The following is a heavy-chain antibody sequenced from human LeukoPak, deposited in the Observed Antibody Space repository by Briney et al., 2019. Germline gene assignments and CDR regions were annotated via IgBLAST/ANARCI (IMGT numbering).Heavy chain of an antibody. Sequence: GGSLRLSCVASGFTISSYWMHWVRQAPGRGLEWVANIKQDGSEEYYVDSVKGRFTISRDNAKNSLYLQMNSLRAEDTAVYYCARRYFDYWGQGILVTVSS. J-gene: IGHJ4*02. CDR3: ARRYFDY. CDR2: IKQDGSEE. CDR1: GFTISSYW. V-gene: IGHV3-7*03.